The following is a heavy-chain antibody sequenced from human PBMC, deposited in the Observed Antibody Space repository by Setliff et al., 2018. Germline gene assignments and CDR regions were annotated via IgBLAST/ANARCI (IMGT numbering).Heavy chain of an antibody. D-gene: IGHD3-22*01. CDR2: MDPKTGDT. CDR1: GYNFKNYA. Sequence: ASVKVSCKASGYNFKNYAINWVRQATGQGLEWMGWMDPKTGDTGFAQKFQGRVTITSDTSINTVYLDLSGLKSDDTAVYFCVREHIDTTLIVVSIRGGYFDLWGRGTLVT. CDR3: VREHIDTTLIVVSIRGGYFDL. V-gene: IGHV1-8*01. J-gene: IGHJ2*01.